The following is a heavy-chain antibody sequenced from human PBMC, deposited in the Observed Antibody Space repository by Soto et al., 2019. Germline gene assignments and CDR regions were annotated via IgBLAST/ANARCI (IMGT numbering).Heavy chain of an antibody. D-gene: IGHD3-3*01. CDR3: ARIGITIFGVVTGFYNWFDP. CDR1: GYTFTSYG. J-gene: IGHJ5*02. V-gene: IGHV1-18*04. Sequence: ASVKVSCKASGYTFTSYGISWVRQAPGQGLEWMGWISAYNGNTNYAQKLQGRVTMTTDTSTSTAYMELRSLRSDDTVVYYCARIGITIFGVVTGFYNWFDPWGQGTLVTVSS. CDR2: ISAYNGNT.